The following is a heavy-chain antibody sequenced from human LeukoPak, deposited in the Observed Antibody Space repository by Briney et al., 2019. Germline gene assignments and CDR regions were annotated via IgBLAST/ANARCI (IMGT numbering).Heavy chain of an antibody. V-gene: IGHV3-23*01. J-gene: IGHJ4*02. CDR2: ISGSGGST. CDR3: AKEGEAYCGGGCWLDY. Sequence: PGGSLRLSCAASGFTFSNYAMSWVRQAPGKGLEWVSSISGSGGSTYYADSVKGRFTISRDNSKNTLYLQMNSLRAEDTAVYYCAKEGEAYCGGGCWLDYWGQGTLVTVSS. D-gene: IGHD2-21*02. CDR1: GFTFSNYA.